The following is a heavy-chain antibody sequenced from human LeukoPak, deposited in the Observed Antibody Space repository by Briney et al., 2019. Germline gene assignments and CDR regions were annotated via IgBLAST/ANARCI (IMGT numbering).Heavy chain of an antibody. D-gene: IGHD3-10*01. V-gene: IGHV4-38-2*02. J-gene: IGHJ4*02. CDR3: ASPLWFGN. CDR2: INHSGST. Sequence: SETLSLTCTVSGYSISSGYYWGWIRQPPGKGLEWIGEINHSGSTNYNPSLKSRVTISVDTSKNQFSLKLSSVTAADTAVYYCASPLWFGNWGQGTLVTVSS. CDR1: GYSISSGYY.